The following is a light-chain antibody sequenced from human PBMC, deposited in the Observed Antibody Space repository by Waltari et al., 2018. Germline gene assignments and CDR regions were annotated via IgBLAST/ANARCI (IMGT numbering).Light chain of an antibody. CDR2: GAS. CDR1: QSVSSN. Sequence: EIVMTQSPATLSVSPGERATLSCRASQSVSSNLAWYQRKPGQAPRLLIYGASTRATGIPARFSGSGSGTEFTLTISSLQSEDFAVYYCQQYNNFGTFGQGTKVEIK. J-gene: IGKJ1*01. V-gene: IGKV3-15*01. CDR3: QQYNNFGT.